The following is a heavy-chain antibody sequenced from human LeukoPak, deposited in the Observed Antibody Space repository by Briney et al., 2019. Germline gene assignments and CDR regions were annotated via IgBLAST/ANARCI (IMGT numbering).Heavy chain of an antibody. CDR3: AKLSDYYGLGSYLDY. Sequence: PGGSLRLSCAASGFTFSSYAMSWVRQAPGKGLEWVSAISGSGGSTYYADSVKGRFTISRDNSKNTLYLQMNSLRAEDTAVYYCAKLSDYYGLGSYLDYWGQGTLVTVSS. J-gene: IGHJ4*02. D-gene: IGHD3-10*01. CDR2: ISGSGGST. V-gene: IGHV3-23*01. CDR1: GFTFSSYA.